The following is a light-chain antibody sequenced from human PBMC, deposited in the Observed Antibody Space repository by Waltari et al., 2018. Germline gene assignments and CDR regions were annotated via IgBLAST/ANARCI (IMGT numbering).Light chain of an antibody. J-gene: IGKJ1*01. V-gene: IGKV4-1*01. Sequence: DIVMTQSPDSLAVSLGERATINCKSSQSVLYSSNNENYLAWFQQRPGQPPKLLIYWSSTRESGVPDRFSASGSGTDFTLNISSLQAEDVAVYYCLQYYNTPQTFGQGTRVEIK. CDR1: QSVLYSSNNENY. CDR2: WSS. CDR3: LQYYNTPQT.